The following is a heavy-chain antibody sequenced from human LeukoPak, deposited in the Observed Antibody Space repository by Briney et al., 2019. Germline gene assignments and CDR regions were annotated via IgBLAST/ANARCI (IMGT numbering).Heavy chain of an antibody. J-gene: IGHJ4*02. CDR2: ISYDGSNK. D-gene: IGHD2-2*01. CDR3: AKDLGPAANYYFDY. CDR1: GFTFSSYG. V-gene: IGHV3-30*18. Sequence: PGRSLGLSCAASGFTFSSYGMHWVRQAPGKGLEWVAVISYDGSNKYYADSVKGRFTISRDNSKNTLYLQMNSLRAEDTAVYYCAKDLGPAANYYFDYWGQGTLVTVSS.